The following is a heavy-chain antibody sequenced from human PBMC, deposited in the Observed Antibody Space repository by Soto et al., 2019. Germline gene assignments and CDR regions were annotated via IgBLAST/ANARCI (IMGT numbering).Heavy chain of an antibody. CDR3: ARDSTYGYDILTGYYMDY. Sequence: ASVKVCCKASGYTFTSNGISWVRQAPGQGLEWMGWISAYNGNTNYAQKLQGRVTMTTDTSTNTAYMELRSLRSDDTAVYYCARDSTYGYDILTGYYMDYWGQGTLVTVSS. J-gene: IGHJ4*02. CDR2: ISAYNGNT. D-gene: IGHD3-9*01. CDR1: GYTFTSNG. V-gene: IGHV1-18*01.